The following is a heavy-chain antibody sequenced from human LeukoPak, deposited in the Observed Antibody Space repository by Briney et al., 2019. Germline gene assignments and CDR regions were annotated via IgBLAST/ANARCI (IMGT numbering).Heavy chain of an antibody. J-gene: IGHJ5*02. V-gene: IGHV3-48*01. Sequence: GGSRRLSCAAFGFTFSSYSMNWVRQAPGKGLEWVSPISSSSSTINYADSVKGRFTISRDNAKNSLYLQITTLRAEDTAVYYRARDLRTYSSRGAHRFDPWGQGTLVTVSS. CDR3: ARDLRTYSSRGAHRFDP. CDR1: GFTFSSYS. CDR2: ISSSSSTI. D-gene: IGHD6-13*01.